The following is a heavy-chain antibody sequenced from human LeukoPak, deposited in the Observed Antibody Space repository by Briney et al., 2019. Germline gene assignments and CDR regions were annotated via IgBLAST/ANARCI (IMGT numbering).Heavy chain of an antibody. J-gene: IGHJ4*02. CDR2: IYTSGST. V-gene: IGHV4-4*07. Sequence: PSETLSLTCTVSGGSISSYYWSWIRQPAGKGLEWIGRIYTSGSTNYNPSLKSRVTMSVDTSKNQFSLKLSSVTAADTAVYYCAKGTSGYESFVVGDWGQGTLVTVSS. CDR1: GGSISSYY. CDR3: AKGTSGYESFVVGD. D-gene: IGHD5-12*01.